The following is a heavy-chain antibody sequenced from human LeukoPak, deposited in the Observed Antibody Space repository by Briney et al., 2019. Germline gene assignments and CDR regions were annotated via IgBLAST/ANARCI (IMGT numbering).Heavy chain of an antibody. D-gene: IGHD6-19*01. CDR1: GFTFSSYG. Sequence: PGRSLRLSCAASGFTFSSYGMHWVRQAPGKGLEWVAVISYDGSNKYYADSVKGRFTISRDNSKNTLYLQMNSLRAEDTAVYYCAKDPPSSGWYYRMDYWGQGTLVTVSS. J-gene: IGHJ4*02. CDR2: ISYDGSNK. CDR3: AKDPPSSGWYYRMDY. V-gene: IGHV3-30*18.